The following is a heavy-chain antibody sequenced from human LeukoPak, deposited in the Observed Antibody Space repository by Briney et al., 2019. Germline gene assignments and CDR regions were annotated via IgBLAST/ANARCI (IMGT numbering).Heavy chain of an antibody. CDR3: TRAKA. CDR2: ISSGNTYI. J-gene: IGHJ5*02. CDR1: GFTFSDYS. V-gene: IGHV3-21*01. Sequence: GGSLRLSCTASGFTFSDYSMKWVRQAPGKGLEWVSSISSGNTYIYYGDSVKGRFTISRDNAKNSLYLQMNSLRADDTALYYCTRAKAWGQGTLVTVSS.